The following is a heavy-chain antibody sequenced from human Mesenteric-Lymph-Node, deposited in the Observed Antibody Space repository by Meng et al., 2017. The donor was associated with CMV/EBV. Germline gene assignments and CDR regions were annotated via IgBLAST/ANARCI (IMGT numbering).Heavy chain of an antibody. Sequence: SETLSLTCTVSGGSISPHYWSWIRQPPGKGLEWIGYVYFTGSTNYHPSLKSRVTISVDTSKNQFSLKLRSVTAADTAVYYCARLRYGGLDVWGQGTPVTVSS. D-gene: IGHD3-9*01. CDR2: VYFTGST. J-gene: IGHJ6*02. CDR1: GGSISPHY. V-gene: IGHV4-59*11. CDR3: ARLRYGGLDV.